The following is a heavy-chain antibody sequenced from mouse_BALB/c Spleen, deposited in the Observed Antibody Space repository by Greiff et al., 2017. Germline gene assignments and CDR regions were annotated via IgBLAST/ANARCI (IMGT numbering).Heavy chain of an antibody. CDR2: ILPGSGST. CDR3: ARVYYGNYAWFAY. V-gene: IGHV1-9*01. D-gene: IGHD2-1*01. CDR1: GYTFSSYW. Sequence: VHLVESGAELMKPGASVKISCKATGYTFSSYWIEWVKQRPGHGLEWIGEILPGSGSTNYNEKFKGKATFTADTSSNTAYMQLSSLTSEDSAVYYCARVYYGNYAWFAYWGQGTLVTVSA. J-gene: IGHJ3*01.